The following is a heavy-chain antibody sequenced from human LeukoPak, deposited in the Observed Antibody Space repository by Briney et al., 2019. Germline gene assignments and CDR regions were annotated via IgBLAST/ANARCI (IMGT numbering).Heavy chain of an antibody. CDR2: ISSSSSYI. V-gene: IGHV3-21*01. D-gene: IGHD4-17*01. CDR3: ARDCHYGGSFEY. J-gene: IGHJ4*02. CDR1: GFTFSSYS. Sequence: GGSLRLSCAASGFTFSSYSMNWVRQAPGKGLEWVSSISSSSSYIYYADSVKGRFIISRDKNSLYLQMNSLRAEDTAVYYCARDCHYGGSFEYWGQGTLVTVSS.